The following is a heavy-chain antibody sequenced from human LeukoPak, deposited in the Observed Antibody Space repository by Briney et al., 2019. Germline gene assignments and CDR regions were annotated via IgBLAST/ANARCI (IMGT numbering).Heavy chain of an antibody. J-gene: IGHJ6*02. CDR2: ISYDGSNK. CDR3: AKAGDFYYYYGMDV. CDR1: GFTFSSYG. Sequence: PGGSLRLSCAASGFTFSSYGMPWVRQAPGKGLEWVAVISYDGSNKYYADSVKGRFTISRDNSKNTLYLQMNSLRAEDTAVYYCAKAGDFYYYYGMDVWGQGTTVTVSS. V-gene: IGHV3-30*18. D-gene: IGHD2/OR15-2a*01.